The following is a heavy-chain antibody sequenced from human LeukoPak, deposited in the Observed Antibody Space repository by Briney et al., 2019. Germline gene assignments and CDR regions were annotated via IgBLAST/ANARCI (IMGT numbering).Heavy chain of an antibody. CDR1: GFTVSSNY. Sequence: GGSLRLSCAASGFTVSSNYMSWVRQAPGKGLEGVSVIYSGGSTYYADSVKGRFTISRDNSKNTLYLQMNSLRAEDTAVYYCARDTDCSGGSCYSDYWGQGTLVTVSS. CDR2: IYSGGST. D-gene: IGHD2-15*01. J-gene: IGHJ4*02. V-gene: IGHV3-66*01. CDR3: ARDTDCSGGSCYSDY.